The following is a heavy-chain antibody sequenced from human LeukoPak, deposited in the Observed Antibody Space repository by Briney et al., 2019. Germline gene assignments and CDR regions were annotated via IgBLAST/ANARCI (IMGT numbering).Heavy chain of an antibody. CDR1: GGSISSSNYY. Sequence: SETLSLTCTVSGGSISSSNYYWGWIRQPPGKGLEWIGSMYYSGDTDYNPSLKSRVTISVDTSKNQFSLKVNSVTAADTAVYYCARTLGWASSRYPFDGWGQGTLVTVSS. J-gene: IGHJ4*02. D-gene: IGHD3-16*02. V-gene: IGHV4-39*01. CDR3: ARTLGWASSRYPFDG. CDR2: MYYSGDT.